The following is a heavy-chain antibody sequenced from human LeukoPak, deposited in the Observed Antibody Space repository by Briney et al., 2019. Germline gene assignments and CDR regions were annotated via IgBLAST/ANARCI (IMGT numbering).Heavy chain of an antibody. D-gene: IGHD6-13*01. V-gene: IGHV4-39*07. J-gene: IGHJ6*02. CDR1: GGSISSSSYY. CDR2: IFYSGSA. CDR3: ARVLAAGFRMDV. Sequence: SETLSLTCTVSGGSISSSSYYWGWIRQPPGKGLEWVGSIFYSGSAYYSPSLKSRVTISVDMSRNQLSMKLSSVTAADTAVYYCARVLAAGFRMDVWGQGTTVTISS.